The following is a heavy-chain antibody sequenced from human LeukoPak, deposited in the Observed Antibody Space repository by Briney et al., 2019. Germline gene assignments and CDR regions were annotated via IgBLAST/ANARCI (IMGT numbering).Heavy chain of an antibody. CDR2: IYTSGST. Sequence: PSETLSLTCTVSGGSISSGSYYWSWIRQPAGKGLEWIGRIYTSGSTNYNPSLKSRVTMSVDTSKNQFSLKLSSVTAADTAVYYCAGGDYYDMSGYFDYWGQGNPVTVSS. J-gene: IGHJ4*02. CDR3: AGGDYYDMSGYFDY. D-gene: IGHD3-22*01. CDR1: GGSISSGSYY. V-gene: IGHV4-61*02.